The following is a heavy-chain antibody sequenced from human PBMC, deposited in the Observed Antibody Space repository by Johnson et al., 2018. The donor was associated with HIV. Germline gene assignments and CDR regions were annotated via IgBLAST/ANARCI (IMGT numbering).Heavy chain of an antibody. CDR3: ARGHSGRLPEIDAFDI. CDR1: GFTFSSYA. Sequence: VQLVESGGGLVQPGRSLRLSCAASGFTFSSYAMSWVRQAPGKGLEWVSAIVGSGGSTYYADSVKGRFTISRDNAKNSLYLQMNSLRAGDTAVYFCARGHSGRLPEIDAFDIWGRGTMVTV. J-gene: IGHJ3*02. CDR2: IVGSGGST. V-gene: IGHV3-23*04. D-gene: IGHD1-26*01.